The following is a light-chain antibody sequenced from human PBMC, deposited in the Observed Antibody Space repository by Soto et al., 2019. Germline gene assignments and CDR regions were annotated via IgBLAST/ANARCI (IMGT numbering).Light chain of an antibody. Sequence: QSVLTQPASVSGSPGQSITISCTGTNSDVGTYHLVSWYQQHPGKAPQLMIYEVNKRPSGVSNRFSGSKSGNTASLTISGLQAEDAADYYCCSYAGSSTYVFGTGTKLTVL. CDR3: CSYAGSSTYV. V-gene: IGLV2-23*02. CDR2: EVN. J-gene: IGLJ1*01. CDR1: NSDVGTYHL.